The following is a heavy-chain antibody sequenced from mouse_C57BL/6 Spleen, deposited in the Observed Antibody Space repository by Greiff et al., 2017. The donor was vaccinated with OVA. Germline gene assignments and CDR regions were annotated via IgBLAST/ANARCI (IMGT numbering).Heavy chain of an antibody. CDR3: ARWMTGSDY. D-gene: IGHD4-1*01. V-gene: IGHV1-50*01. Sequence: QVQLQQSGAELVKPGASVKLSCKASGYTFTSYWMQWVKQRPGQGLEWIGEIDPSDSYTNYNQKFKGKATLTVDTSSSTAYMQLSSLTSEDSAVYYCARWMTGSDYWGQGTTLTVSS. J-gene: IGHJ2*01. CDR2: IDPSDSYT. CDR1: GYTFTSYW.